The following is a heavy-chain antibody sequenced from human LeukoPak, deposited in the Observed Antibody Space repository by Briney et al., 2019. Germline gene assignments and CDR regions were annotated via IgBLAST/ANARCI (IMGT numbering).Heavy chain of an antibody. CDR2: IYPDDSET. D-gene: IGHD6-19*01. J-gene: IGHJ4*02. Sequence: PGESLKISCKGSGYSFTSYWIGWVRQMPGKGLEWMGIIYPDDSETKYSPSFQGQVSISADKSINTAYLQWSSVKASDSALYYCSRQSAGWYLPDYWGQGTLVTVSS. V-gene: IGHV5-51*01. CDR3: SRQSAGWYLPDY. CDR1: GYSFTSYW.